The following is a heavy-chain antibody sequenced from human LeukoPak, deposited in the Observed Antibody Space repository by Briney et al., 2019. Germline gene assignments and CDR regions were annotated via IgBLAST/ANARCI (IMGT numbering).Heavy chain of an antibody. D-gene: IGHD5-12*01. CDR3: ARDRVATILSTLHNWFDP. CDR1: GGSISSSSYY. J-gene: IGHJ5*02. CDR2: IYYSGST. V-gene: IGHV4-39*07. Sequence: SGTLSLTCTVSGGSISSSSYYWGWIRQPPGKGLEWIGSIYYSGSTYYNPSLKSRVTISVDTSKNQFSLKLSSVTAADTAVYYCARDRVATILSTLHNWFDPWGLGTLVTVSS.